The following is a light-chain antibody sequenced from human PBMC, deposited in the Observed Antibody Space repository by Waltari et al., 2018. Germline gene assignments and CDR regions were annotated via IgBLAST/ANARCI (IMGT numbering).Light chain of an antibody. CDR1: QSLSTW. CDR3: QQYNIYPHT. J-gene: IGKJ2*01. CDR2: VAS. V-gene: IGKV1-5*03. Sequence: DIQMTQYPSTLSASVGDRVTITCRASQSLSTWLAWYQQKPGKAPKLLIDVASTLQSGVPSRFSGSGSGTEFTLTISSLQPDDFATYYCQQYNIYPHTFGRGTKLEIK.